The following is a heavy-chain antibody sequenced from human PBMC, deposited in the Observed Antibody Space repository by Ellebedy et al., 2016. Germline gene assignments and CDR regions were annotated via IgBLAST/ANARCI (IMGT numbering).Heavy chain of an antibody. CDR3: ARVGSQQPGGRGYFDY. CDR2: INPNSGGT. V-gene: IGHV1-2*02. J-gene: IGHJ4*02. Sequence: ASVKVSXXVSGYTFTDYYMHWVRQAPGQGLEWMGWINPNSGGTNYAQKFQGRVTMTRDTSISTAYMELSRLRSDDTAVYYCARVGSQQPGGRGYFDYWGQGTLVTVSS. D-gene: IGHD6-13*01. CDR1: GYTFTDYY.